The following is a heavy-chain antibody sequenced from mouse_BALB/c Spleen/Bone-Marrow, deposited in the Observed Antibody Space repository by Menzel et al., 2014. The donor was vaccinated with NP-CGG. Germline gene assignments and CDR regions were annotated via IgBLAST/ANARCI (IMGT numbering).Heavy chain of an antibody. V-gene: IGHV1-9*01. CDR3: ARAYYVNYDAMDY. CDR1: GCTFSSYW. D-gene: IGHD2-10*01. CDR2: ILPGSGST. J-gene: IGHJ4*01. Sequence: VQVVESGAELMKPGASMKISCKATGCTFSSYWIEWVKQRPGHGLEWIGEILPGSGSTNYNERFKGKATFTADTSSNTAYMQLSSLTSEDSAVYYCARAYYVNYDAMDYWGQGTSVTVSS.